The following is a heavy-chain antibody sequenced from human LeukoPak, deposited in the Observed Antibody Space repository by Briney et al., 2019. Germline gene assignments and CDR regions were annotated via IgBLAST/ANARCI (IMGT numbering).Heavy chain of an antibody. CDR3: ARAVYDILTGFQFDAFDI. Sequence: GGSLRLSCAASGFTFSSYAMSWVRQAPGKGLEWVSVISGSGGSTYYADSVKGRFTISRDNAKNTLYLQMNSLRAEDTAVYYCARAVYDILTGFQFDAFDIWGQGTMVTVSS. D-gene: IGHD3-9*01. V-gene: IGHV3-23*01. CDR2: ISGSGGST. CDR1: GFTFSSYA. J-gene: IGHJ3*02.